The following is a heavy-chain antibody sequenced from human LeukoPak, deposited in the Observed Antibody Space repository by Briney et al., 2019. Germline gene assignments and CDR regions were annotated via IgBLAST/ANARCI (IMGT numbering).Heavy chain of an antibody. J-gene: IGHJ4*02. V-gene: IGHV1-18*01. CDR3: ARGLPPRMYYDSSGSYSYYFDY. CDR1: GYTFTSYG. D-gene: IGHD3-22*01. Sequence: GASVKVSCKASGYTFTSYGITWVRQAPGQGLEWMGWISAYNGHTNYPQKLQGRVTMTTDTSTSTAYMELRSLRSDDTTVYYCARGLPPRMYYDSSGSYSYYFDYWGQGTLVTVSS. CDR2: ISAYNGHT.